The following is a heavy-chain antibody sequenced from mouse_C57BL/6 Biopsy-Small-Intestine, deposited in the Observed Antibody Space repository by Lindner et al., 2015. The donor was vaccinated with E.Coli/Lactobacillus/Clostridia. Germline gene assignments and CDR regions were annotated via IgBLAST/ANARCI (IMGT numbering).Heavy chain of an antibody. J-gene: IGHJ2*01. CDR3: VRRAYYSNYNFFDY. D-gene: IGHD2-5*01. CDR2: IYPGGGYT. Sequence: VQLQESGAELVRPGTSVKMSCKASGYTFTNYWIGWAKQRPGHGLEWIGDIYPGGGYTNYNEKFKGKATLTVDQSSSTAYMQLNSLTSADSAVYYCVRRAYYSNYNFFDYWGQGTTLTVSS. V-gene: IGHV1-63*01. CDR1: GYTFTNYW.